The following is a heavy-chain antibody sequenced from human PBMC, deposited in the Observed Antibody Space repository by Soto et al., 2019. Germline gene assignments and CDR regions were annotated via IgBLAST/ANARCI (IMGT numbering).Heavy chain of an antibody. D-gene: IGHD2-21*02. V-gene: IGHV4-59*01. Sequence: PSETLSLTCTISGGSISGFYWGWIRQPPGKGLEWIGNIYYSGSANYDPSLRSRVTISLNMSKNQFSLNLNSVTAADTAIYYCARWTYCGGDCYWLDFWGQGTLVTVSS. CDR1: GGSISGFY. J-gene: IGHJ4*02. CDR2: IYYSGSA. CDR3: ARWTYCGGDCYWLDF.